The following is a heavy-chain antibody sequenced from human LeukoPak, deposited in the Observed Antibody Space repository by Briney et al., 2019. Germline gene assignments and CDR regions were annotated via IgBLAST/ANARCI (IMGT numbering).Heavy chain of an antibody. V-gene: IGHV1-8*03. CDR2: MNPNSGNT. CDR1: GYTFTSYD. J-gene: IGHJ3*02. CDR3: ARGHLVVVAASVVGAAFDI. D-gene: IGHD2-15*01. Sequence: ASVKVSCKASGYTFTSYDINWVRQAAGQGLEWVGWMNPNSGNTGYAQKFQARVTITRITSISTAYMELSSLRSEDTAVYYCARGHLVVVAASVVGAAFDIWGQGTMVTVSS.